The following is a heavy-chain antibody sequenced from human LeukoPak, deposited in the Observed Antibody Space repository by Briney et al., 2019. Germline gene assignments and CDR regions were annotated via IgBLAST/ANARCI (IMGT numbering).Heavy chain of an antibody. V-gene: IGHV4-39*07. CDR1: GGSISSSSYY. CDR3: ARLRGSYGLDP. CDR2: IYHSGST. Sequence: PSETLSLTCTVSGGSISSSSYYWGWIRQPPGKGLEWIGEIYHSGSTNYNPSLKSRVTISVDKSKNQFSLKLSSVTAADTAVYYCARLRGSYGLDPWGQGTLVTVSS. J-gene: IGHJ5*02. D-gene: IGHD3-16*01.